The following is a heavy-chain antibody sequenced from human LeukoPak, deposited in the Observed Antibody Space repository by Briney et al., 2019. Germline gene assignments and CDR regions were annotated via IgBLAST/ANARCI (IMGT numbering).Heavy chain of an antibody. V-gene: IGHV1-18*04. CDR3: ARDWGTAAAEKIDY. Sequence: GASVKVSCKASGYTFTSYGISWVRQAPGQGLEWMGWISAYNGNTNYRQKLQDRVTMTTDTSTSTVYMELRSLRSDDTAVYYCARDWGTAAAEKIDYWGQGTLVTVSS. J-gene: IGHJ4*02. D-gene: IGHD6-13*01. CDR2: ISAYNGNT. CDR1: GYTFTSYG.